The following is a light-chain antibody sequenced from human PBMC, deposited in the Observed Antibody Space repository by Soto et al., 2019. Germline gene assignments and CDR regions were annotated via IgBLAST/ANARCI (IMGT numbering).Light chain of an antibody. V-gene: IGLV2-14*03. CDR2: DVS. Sequence: QSALTQPASVSGSPGQAITISCTGTSSDIGGYNYVSWYQQHPGKAPKLMIYDVSNRPSGLSDRFSGSKSGNTASLTISGLQAEDEADYYCSSSRSGSTRVFGGGTKLTVL. CDR3: SSSRSGSTRV. CDR1: SSDIGGYNY. J-gene: IGLJ3*02.